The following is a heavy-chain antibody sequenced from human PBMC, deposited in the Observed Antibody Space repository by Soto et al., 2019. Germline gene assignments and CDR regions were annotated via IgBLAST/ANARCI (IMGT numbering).Heavy chain of an antibody. CDR3: ARLRYSEGNGNFDY. D-gene: IGHD1-26*01. J-gene: IGHJ4*02. CDR1: GFRFDGHA. CDR2: LGWDSGGI. V-gene: IGHV3-9*01. Sequence: EVQLVESGGGLVQPGRSLRISCVGSGFRFDGHAMHWVRQSPGKGLEWVSGLGWDSGGIDYADFGKGRFTISRDNAKNSMYLQMNSLRAEDTAFYYCARLRYSEGNGNFDYWGQGTLVTVSS.